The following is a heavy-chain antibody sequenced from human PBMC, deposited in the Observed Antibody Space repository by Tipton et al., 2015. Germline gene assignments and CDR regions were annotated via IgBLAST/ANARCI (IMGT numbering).Heavy chain of an antibody. CDR1: GGSASRGNYY. CDR2: IYYSGSA. Sequence: TLSLTCTVSGGSASRGNYYWSWIRQPPGKGLEWIGYIYYSGSANYNPSLKSRVTISIDTSKNQFSLRLSSVTAADTAVYYCARDLEHGMDVWGQGTTVTVSS. CDR3: ARDLEHGMDV. D-gene: IGHD5-24*01. V-gene: IGHV4-61*01. J-gene: IGHJ6*02.